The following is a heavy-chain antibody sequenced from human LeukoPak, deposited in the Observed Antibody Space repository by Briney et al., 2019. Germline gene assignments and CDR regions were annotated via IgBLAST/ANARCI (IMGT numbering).Heavy chain of an antibody. CDR1: GFTFSNYW. V-gene: IGHV3-7*01. CDR2: IKQDGSEK. CDR3: ASNSGWTLFDY. J-gene: IGHJ4*02. Sequence: GGSLRLSCAASGFTFSNYWMSWVRQAPGRGLEWVANIKQDGSEKFYVDSVKGRFTISRDNAKNSLYLQMNSLRAEDTAVYYCASNSGWTLFDYWGQGTLVTVSS. D-gene: IGHD6-19*01.